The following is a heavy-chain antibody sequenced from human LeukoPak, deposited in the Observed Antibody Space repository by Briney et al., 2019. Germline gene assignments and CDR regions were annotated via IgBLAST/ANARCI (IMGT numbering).Heavy chain of an antibody. Sequence: GESLKISCKGSGYSFTTYWIAWVRQMPGEGLECMGIIYPGDSDTRYSPSFQGQVTISADKSISTAYLQWSSLKASDTAMYYCARFLRPSGGLDYWGQGTRVTVSS. CDR1: GYSFTTYW. CDR3: ARFLRPSGGLDY. CDR2: IYPGDSDT. J-gene: IGHJ4*02. D-gene: IGHD4-23*01. V-gene: IGHV5-51*01.